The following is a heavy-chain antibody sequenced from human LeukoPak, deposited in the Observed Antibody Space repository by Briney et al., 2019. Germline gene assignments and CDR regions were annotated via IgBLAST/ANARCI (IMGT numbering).Heavy chain of an antibody. CDR1: GFTFSSYS. CDR2: ISGSSSTI. V-gene: IGHV3-48*02. Sequence: GAALRLSCAASGFTFSSYSMNWVRQAPGKGLEWVSYISGSSSTIDYADSVKGRFTISRDNAKNSLYLQMNSLRDEDTAVYYCARAARGSYDVHGYWGQGTLVTVSP. CDR3: ARAARGSYDVHGY. J-gene: IGHJ4*02. D-gene: IGHD1-26*01.